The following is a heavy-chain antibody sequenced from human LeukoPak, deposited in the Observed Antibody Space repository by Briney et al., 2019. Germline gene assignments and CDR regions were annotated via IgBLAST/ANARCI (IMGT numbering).Heavy chain of an antibody. Sequence: GGSLRLSCAASGFTFSSYGMHWVRQAPGKGLEWVAVIWYDGSNKYYADSVKGRFTISRDNSKNTLYLQMNSLRAEDTAVYYCARDVSYDGYGNYYSDYWGQGTLVTVSS. V-gene: IGHV3-33*01. CDR3: ARDVSYDGYGNYYSDY. J-gene: IGHJ4*02. CDR1: GFTFSSYG. CDR2: IWYDGSNK. D-gene: IGHD3-10*01.